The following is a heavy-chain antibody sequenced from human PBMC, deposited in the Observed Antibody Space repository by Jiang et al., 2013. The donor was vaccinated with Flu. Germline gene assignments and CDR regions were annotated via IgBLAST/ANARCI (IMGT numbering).Heavy chain of an antibody. CDR2: ISGGGGST. D-gene: IGHD2-2*01. CDR1: GFTFSSYA. V-gene: IGHV3-23*01. Sequence: QLLESGGGLVQPGGSLRLSCAASGFTFSSYAMSWVRQAPGKGLEWVSAISGGGGSTYYADSVKGRFTISRDNSKNTLYLQMNTLRAEDTAVYYCAKDLPPPAAISKWRRRTRNYYYYAMDVWGQGTTVTVSS. CDR3: AKDLPPPAAISKWRRRTRNYYYYAMDV. J-gene: IGHJ6*02.